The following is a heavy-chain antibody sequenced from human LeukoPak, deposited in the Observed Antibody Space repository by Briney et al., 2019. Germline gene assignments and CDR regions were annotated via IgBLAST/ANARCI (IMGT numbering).Heavy chain of an antibody. Sequence: PGGSLRLSCAATGFTFDDYAMHWVRQAPGKGLEWVSGISWNSGSIGYADSVKGRFTISRDNAKNSLYLQMNSLRAEDTALYYCAKDISRAGPVVVPGDYWGQGTLVTVSS. V-gene: IGHV3-9*01. CDR1: GFTFDDYA. CDR2: ISWNSGSI. CDR3: AKDISRAGPVVVPGDY. J-gene: IGHJ4*02. D-gene: IGHD2-15*01.